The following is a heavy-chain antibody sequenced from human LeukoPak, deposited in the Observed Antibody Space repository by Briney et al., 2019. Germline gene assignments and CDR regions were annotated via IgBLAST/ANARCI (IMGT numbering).Heavy chain of an antibody. D-gene: IGHD2/OR15-2a*01. CDR2: IYYSGST. Sequence: SETLSLTCTVSGGSISSYYWSWIWQPPGKGLEWIGYIYYSGSTNYNPSLKSRVTISVDTSKNQFSLKLSSVTAADTAVYYCARRRMTDAFDIWGQGTMVTVSS. J-gene: IGHJ3*02. CDR3: ARRRMTDAFDI. V-gene: IGHV4-59*01. CDR1: GGSISSYY.